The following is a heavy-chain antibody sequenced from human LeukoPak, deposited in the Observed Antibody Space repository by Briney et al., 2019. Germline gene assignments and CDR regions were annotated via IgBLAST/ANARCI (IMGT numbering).Heavy chain of an antibody. Sequence: SETLSLTCTVSGGSISSYYWSWIRQPPGKGLEWIGYIYCSGSTNYNPSLKSRVTISVDTSKNQFSLKLSSVTAADTAVYYCARGGYYDSSGYYIDYWGQGTLVTVSS. CDR2: IYCSGST. D-gene: IGHD3-22*01. CDR3: ARGGYYDSSGYYIDY. CDR1: GGSISSYY. J-gene: IGHJ4*02. V-gene: IGHV4-59*01.